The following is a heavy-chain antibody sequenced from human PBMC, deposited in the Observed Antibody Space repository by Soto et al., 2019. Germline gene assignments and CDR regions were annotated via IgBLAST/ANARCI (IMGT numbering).Heavy chain of an antibody. J-gene: IGHJ4*02. CDR1: GDSVSSNDAV. D-gene: IGHD6-25*01. CDR2: TYSRSIWPT. Sequence: QVQLQQSGPGLVKPSQTLSLTCAISGDSVSSNDAVWNWIRQSPSRGLEWLGRTYSRSIWPTESAXSXKXXMTINPAASKNRFSLQLNSVTPADTAMYDLARLVGNSGLDHWGQGTLVTVSA. V-gene: IGHV6-1*01. CDR3: ARLVGNSGLDH.